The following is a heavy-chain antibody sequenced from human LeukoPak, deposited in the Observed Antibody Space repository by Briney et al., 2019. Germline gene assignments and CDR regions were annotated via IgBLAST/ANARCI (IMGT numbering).Heavy chain of an antibody. Sequence: PSGTLSLTCAVSGGSVTSTNWWTWVRQPPGKGLEWIGEVHLDGRTNYNPSLTGRLTLSVDLYENHISLKLTSVTAADTAVYYCASEGGFYRLLDYLGQGTLVTVSS. V-gene: IGHV4-4*02. CDR3: ASEGGFYRLLDY. CDR1: GGSVTSTNW. J-gene: IGHJ4*02. CDR2: VHLDGRT. D-gene: IGHD3-22*01.